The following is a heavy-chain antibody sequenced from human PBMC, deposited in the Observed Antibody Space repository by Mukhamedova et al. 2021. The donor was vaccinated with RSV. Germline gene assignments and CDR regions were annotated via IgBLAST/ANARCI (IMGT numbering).Heavy chain of an antibody. V-gene: IGHV3-7*03. J-gene: IGHJ4*02. Sequence: WMSWVRQAPGKGLEWVANIKQDGSEKYYVDSVKGRFTISRDNAKNSLYLQMNSLRAEDMAVYYCARGGGFGEWYYFDYWGQGTL. CDR2: IKQDGSEK. D-gene: IGHD3-10*01. CDR3: ARGGGFGEWYYFDY. CDR1: W.